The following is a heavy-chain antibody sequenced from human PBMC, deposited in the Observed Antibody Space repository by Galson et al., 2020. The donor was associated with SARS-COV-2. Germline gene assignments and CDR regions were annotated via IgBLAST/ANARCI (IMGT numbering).Heavy chain of an antibody. D-gene: IGHD1-26*01. CDR1: GFTFSTYR. CDR3: AREGDSGSYLDY. CDR2: ISSSSII. J-gene: IGHJ4*02. V-gene: IGHV3-48*02. Sequence: LSLTCAASGFTFSTYRMNWVRQAPGKGLEWISYISSSSIIYYADSVRGRFTVSRDNVENSLYLQMNSLRDEDTAVYYCAREGDSGSYLDYWGQGSLVTVSS.